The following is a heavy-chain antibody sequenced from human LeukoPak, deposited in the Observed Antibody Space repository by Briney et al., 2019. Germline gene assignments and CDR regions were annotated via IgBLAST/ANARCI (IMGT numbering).Heavy chain of an antibody. D-gene: IGHD6-19*01. CDR1: GYSFTNYW. CDR2: IYPGDSDT. V-gene: IGHV5-51*01. CDR3: ARYLYSSGFFHFDY. J-gene: IGHJ4*02. Sequence: GESLKISCKGFGYSFTNYWIGWVRQMPGKGLEWMGIIYPGDSDTRYSPSFQGLVTISADKSISTAYLQWSSLKASDTAMYYCARYLYSSGFFHFDYWGQGALVTVSS.